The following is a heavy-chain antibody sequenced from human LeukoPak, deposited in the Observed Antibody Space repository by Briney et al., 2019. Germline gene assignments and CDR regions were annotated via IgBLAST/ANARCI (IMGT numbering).Heavy chain of an antibody. CDR2: ISYDGSNK. D-gene: IGHD4-17*01. J-gene: IGHJ4*02. V-gene: IGHV3-30*04. Sequence: GRSLRLSCAASGFTFSSYAMHWVRQAPGKGLEWVAVISYDGSNKYYADSVKGRFTISRDNSKNTLYLQMNSLGAEDTAVYYCARDPLDGDYVFDYWGQGTLVTVSS. CDR1: GFTFSSYA. CDR3: ARDPLDGDYVFDY.